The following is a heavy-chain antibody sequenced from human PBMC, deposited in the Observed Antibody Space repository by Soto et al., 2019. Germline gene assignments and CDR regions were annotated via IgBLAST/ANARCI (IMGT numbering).Heavy chain of an antibody. CDR2: ISGSGGST. CDR1: GFTFSSYA. D-gene: IGHD1-26*01. J-gene: IGHJ4*02. Sequence: EVQLLESGGGLVQPGGSLRLSCAASGFTFSSYAMRWVRQAPVKGPEWVSAISGSGGSTYYADSVKGRFTISRDNSKTTLYLQMNSLTAEDTAVYYCARRGSGSYYDYWGQGTLVTVSS. V-gene: IGHV3-23*01. CDR3: ARRGSGSYYDY.